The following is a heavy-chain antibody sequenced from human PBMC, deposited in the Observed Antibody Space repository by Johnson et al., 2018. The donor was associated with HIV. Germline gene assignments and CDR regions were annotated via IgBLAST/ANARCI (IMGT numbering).Heavy chain of an antibody. CDR3: ATGDMPAFDI. V-gene: IGHV3-15*01. CDR1: GFTVSSNY. J-gene: IGHJ3*02. CDR2: IKSKPDGGTT. Sequence: VQLVESGGGVVQPGRSLRLSCAASGFTVSSNYMSWVRRAPGKGLEWVGRIKSKPDGGTTDYSVPGKGRFTISRDDSKNTLYLQMNSLKSEDTALYYCATGDMPAFDIWGQGTMVTVSS. D-gene: IGHD3-16*01.